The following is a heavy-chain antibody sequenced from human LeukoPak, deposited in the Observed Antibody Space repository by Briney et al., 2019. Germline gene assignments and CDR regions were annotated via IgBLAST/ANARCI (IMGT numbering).Heavy chain of an antibody. V-gene: IGHV3-11*01. CDR3: ARVMPLYYYDSSGYFDY. CDR2: ISSSGSTI. J-gene: IGHJ4*02. Sequence: PGGSLRLSCAASGFTFSDYYMSWLRQAPGKGLEWVSYISSSGSTIYYADSVEGRFTISRDNAKNSLYLQMNSLRAEDTAVYYCARVMPLYYYDSSGYFDYWGQGTLVTVSS. D-gene: IGHD3-22*01. CDR1: GFTFSDYY.